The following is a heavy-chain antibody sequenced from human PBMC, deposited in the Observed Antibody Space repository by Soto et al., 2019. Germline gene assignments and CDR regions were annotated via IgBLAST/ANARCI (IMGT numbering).Heavy chain of an antibody. Sequence: GESLKISCKGSGYSFTSYWISWVRQMPGKGLEWMGRIDPSESYTNYSPSFQGHVTISADKSISTAYLQWSSLKASDTAMYYCERLRRPLAANDAFDIWGQGTMVTVSS. D-gene: IGHD6-19*01. CDR3: ERLRRPLAANDAFDI. V-gene: IGHV5-10-1*01. J-gene: IGHJ3*02. CDR2: IDPSESYT. CDR1: GYSFTSYW.